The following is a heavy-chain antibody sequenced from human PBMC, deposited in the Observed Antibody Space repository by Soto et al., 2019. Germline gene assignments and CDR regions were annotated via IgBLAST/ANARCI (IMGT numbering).Heavy chain of an antibody. D-gene: IGHD3-9*01. CDR2: IGGTGGTT. Sequence: VQLLESGGGLVPPGGSLRLSCAASGFTFSSNAMSWVRQAPGKGLEWVSTIGGTGGTTYYADSVKGRFTISRDNSKNMLYRQMNSLRAEDTAVYYCAKDPPNYDILTGYSPRYFDYWGQGTLVTVSS. J-gene: IGHJ4*02. V-gene: IGHV3-23*01. CDR1: GFTFSSNA. CDR3: AKDPPNYDILTGYSPRYFDY.